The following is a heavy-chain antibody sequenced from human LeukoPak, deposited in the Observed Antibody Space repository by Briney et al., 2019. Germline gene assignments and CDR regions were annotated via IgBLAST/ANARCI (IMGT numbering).Heavy chain of an antibody. J-gene: IGHJ6*03. CDR3: AREHLYYDSSGYYYRLYYYMDV. V-gene: IGHV3-21*01. Sequence: GGSLRLSCAASGFTFSSYSMNWVRQAPGKGLEWVSSISSSSSYIYYADSVKGRFTISRDNAKNSLYLQMNSLRAEDTAVYYCAREHLYYDSSGYYYRLYYYMDVWGKGTTVTVSS. CDR1: GFTFSSYS. D-gene: IGHD3-22*01. CDR2: ISSSSSYI.